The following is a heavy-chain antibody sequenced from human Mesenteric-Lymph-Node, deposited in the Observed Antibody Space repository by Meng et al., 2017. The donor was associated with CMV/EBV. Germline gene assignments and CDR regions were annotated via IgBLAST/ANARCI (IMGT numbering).Heavy chain of an antibody. V-gene: IGHV3-53*01. J-gene: IGHJ1*01. CDR2: IYSGGST. Sequence: GGSLRLSCAASGFTVSSNYMNWVRQTPGKGLEWVSVIYSGGSTYYADSVKGRFTISRDNSKNTLYLQMNSLRAEDTAVYYCARADSSWSAEYFQHWGQGSLVTVSS. CDR1: GFTVSSNY. CDR3: ARADSSWSAEYFQH. D-gene: IGHD3-22*01.